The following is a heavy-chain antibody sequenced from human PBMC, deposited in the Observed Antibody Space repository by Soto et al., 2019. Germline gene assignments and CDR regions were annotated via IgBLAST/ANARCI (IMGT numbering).Heavy chain of an antibody. CDR3: ARESEDLTSNFDY. J-gene: IGHJ4*02. CDR1: GFTFTRYS. Sequence: PGGSLRLSCAASGFTFTRYSMNWVRQAPGKGLEWVSSISSTTNYVYYGDSMKGRFTISRDNAKNSLYLEMNSLRAEDTAVYYCARESEDLTSNFDYWGQGTLVTVSS. CDR2: ISSTTNYV. V-gene: IGHV3-21*06.